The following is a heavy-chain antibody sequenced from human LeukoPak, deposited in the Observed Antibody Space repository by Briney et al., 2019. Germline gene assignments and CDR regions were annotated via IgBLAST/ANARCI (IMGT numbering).Heavy chain of an antibody. D-gene: IGHD1-26*01. Sequence: GGSLRLSCAASGFTFDDYAMHWVRQAPGKGLEWVSGISWNSGSIGYADPVKGRFTISRDNAKNSLYLQMNSLRAEDTALYYCAKADRSGSYSFDYWGQGTLVTVSS. J-gene: IGHJ4*02. CDR1: GFTFDDYA. CDR3: AKADRSGSYSFDY. CDR2: ISWNSGSI. V-gene: IGHV3-9*01.